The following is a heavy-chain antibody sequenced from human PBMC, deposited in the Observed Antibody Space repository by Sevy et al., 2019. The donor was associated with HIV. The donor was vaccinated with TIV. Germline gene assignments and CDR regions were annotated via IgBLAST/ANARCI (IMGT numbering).Heavy chain of an antibody. D-gene: IGHD3-10*01. V-gene: IGHV4-39*01. CDR3: PRQGGLVDRAFDY. CDR2: IFFSGST. CDR1: GVSISSSSYD. J-gene: IGHJ4*02. Sequence: SETLSLTCTVSGVSISSSSYDWGWIRQPPGKGLEWFASIFFSGSTYYNPSLKSRVTISVDTSKNQFSLKLNSVTAADTALYYCPRQGGLVDRAFDYWGQGTLVTVSS.